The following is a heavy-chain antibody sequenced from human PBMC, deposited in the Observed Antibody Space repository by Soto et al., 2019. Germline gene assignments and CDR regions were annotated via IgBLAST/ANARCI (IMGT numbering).Heavy chain of an antibody. V-gene: IGHV3-21*01. Sequence: GGSLRLSCAASGFTFNSYSVNWVRQAPGKGLEWVSSISSSSSYIYYADSVKGRFTISRDNAKNSLYLQMNSLRAEDTAVYYCARDQPDTAMLDAFDIWGQGTMVTVSS. D-gene: IGHD5-18*01. CDR3: ARDQPDTAMLDAFDI. CDR1: GFTFNSYS. J-gene: IGHJ3*02. CDR2: ISSSSSYI.